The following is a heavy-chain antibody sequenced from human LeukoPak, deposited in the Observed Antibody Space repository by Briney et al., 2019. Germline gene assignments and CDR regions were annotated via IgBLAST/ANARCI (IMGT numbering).Heavy chain of an antibody. CDR1: GFTFSDYY. J-gene: IGHJ4*02. D-gene: IGHD6-19*01. CDR3: ARPGGQWLARAYYFDY. V-gene: IGHV3-11*06. CDR2: ISISSSYT. Sequence: GGSLRLSCAASGFTFSDYYMSWIRQAPGKGLEWVSYISISSSYTNYADSVKGRFTISRDNAKNSLYLRMNSLRAEDTAVYYCARPGGQWLARAYYFDYWGQGTLVTVSS.